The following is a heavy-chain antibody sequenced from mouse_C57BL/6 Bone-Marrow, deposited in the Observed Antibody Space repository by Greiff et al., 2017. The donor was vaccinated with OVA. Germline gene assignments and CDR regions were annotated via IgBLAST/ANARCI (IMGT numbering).Heavy chain of an antibody. CDR3: AREYGGSVFAY. CDR1: GFTFSDYG. V-gene: IGHV5-17*01. D-gene: IGHD2-10*02. Sequence: EVQLVESGGGLVKPGASLKLSCAASGFTFSDYGMHWVSQAPGKGLEWVAYISSGSSTINYADTVKGRVTMTRDNATSTLYMQMTSLRSEDSAMYYCAREYGGSVFAYWGQGTLVTVSA. J-gene: IGHJ3*01. CDR2: ISSGSSTI.